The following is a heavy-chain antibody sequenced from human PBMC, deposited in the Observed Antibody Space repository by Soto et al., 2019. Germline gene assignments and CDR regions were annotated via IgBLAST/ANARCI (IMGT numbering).Heavy chain of an antibody. D-gene: IGHD3-3*01. V-gene: IGHV3-74*01. CDR3: TMFGVVVKADGFDI. J-gene: IGHJ3*02. CDR1: GFTFSSYW. Sequence: EVQLVESGGGLVQPGGSLRLSCAASGFTFSSYWMHWVRQAPGKGLVWVSRINSDGSRTIYADSVKGRFTVSRDNAKNTLYLQMSGLSAAATAVYYCTMFGVVVKADGFDIWGQGTMVTVSS. CDR2: INSDGSRT.